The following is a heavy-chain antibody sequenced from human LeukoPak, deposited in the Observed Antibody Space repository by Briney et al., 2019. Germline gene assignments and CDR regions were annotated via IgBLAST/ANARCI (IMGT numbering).Heavy chain of an antibody. V-gene: IGHV3-11*04. CDR3: ARDLFNRPTIFGVVILERSKNYYYYGMDV. CDR2: ISSSGSTI. D-gene: IGHD3-3*01. Sequence: PGGSLRLSCAASGFTFSDYYMSWIRQAPGKGLEWVSYISSSGSTIYYADSVKGRFTISRDNSKNTLYLQMNSLRAEDTAVYYCARDLFNRPTIFGVVILERSKNYYYYGMDVWGQGTTVTVSS. J-gene: IGHJ6*02. CDR1: GFTFSDYY.